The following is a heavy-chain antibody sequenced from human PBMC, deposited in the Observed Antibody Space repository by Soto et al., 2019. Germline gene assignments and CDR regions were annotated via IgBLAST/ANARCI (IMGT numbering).Heavy chain of an antibody. J-gene: IGHJ4*02. CDR3: AKGGIVGASKNFNYSDY. Sequence: QVQLVESGGGVVQPGRSLRLCCAASGFTFSSYGMHWVRQAPGKGLEWVAVISYDGSNKYYADSVKGRFTISRDNSKNTLYLQMNSLRAEDTAVYYCAKGGIVGASKNFNYSDYRGQGTLVTVSS. V-gene: IGHV3-30*18. D-gene: IGHD1-26*01. CDR1: GFTFSSYG. CDR2: ISYDGSNK.